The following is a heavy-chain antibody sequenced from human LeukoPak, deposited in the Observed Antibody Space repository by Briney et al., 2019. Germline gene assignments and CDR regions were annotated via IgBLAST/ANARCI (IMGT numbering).Heavy chain of an antibody. J-gene: IGHJ6*02. V-gene: IGHV1-46*01. CDR2: INPSSGST. CDR1: GNTFTSYY. CDR3: ASVYLYGMDV. D-gene: IGHD2-8*01. Sequence: GASVKVSCKASGNTFTSYYIHWVRQAPGQGLEWMGIINPSSGSTNYAQKFQGRVTTTRDTPTNTVYMELSSLRTEDTAVYYCASVYLYGMDVWGQGTTVTVSS.